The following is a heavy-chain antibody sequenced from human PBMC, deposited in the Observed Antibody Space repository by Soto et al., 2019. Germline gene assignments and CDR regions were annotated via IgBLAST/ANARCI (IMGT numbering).Heavy chain of an antibody. V-gene: IGHV3-23*01. D-gene: IGHD2-2*01. J-gene: IGHJ4*02. CDR2: ISGSGGST. CDR3: EKGALMKWVVPAARNFDY. CDR1: GFTFSSYA. Sequence: EVQLLESGGGLVQPGGSLRLSCAASGFTFSSYAMSWVRQAPGKGLEWVSAISGSGGSTYYADSVKGRFTISRDNSKNTLYLQMNSLIDEDTAVYYCEKGALMKWVVPAARNFDYWGQGTLVTVSS.